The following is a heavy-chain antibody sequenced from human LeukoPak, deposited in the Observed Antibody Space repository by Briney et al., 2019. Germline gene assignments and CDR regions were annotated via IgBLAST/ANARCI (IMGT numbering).Heavy chain of an antibody. V-gene: IGHV3-23*01. CDR2: ISGSGGST. CDR3: AKDMGIQLWLSDY. CDR1: GFTFSSYA. D-gene: IGHD5-18*01. J-gene: IGHJ4*02. Sequence: GGSLRLSCAASGFTFSSYAMSWVRQAPGKGLEWVSAISGSGGSTYYADSVKGRFTISRDNSKNTLYLQMNSLRVEDTAVYYCAKDMGIQLWLSDYWGQGTLVTVSS.